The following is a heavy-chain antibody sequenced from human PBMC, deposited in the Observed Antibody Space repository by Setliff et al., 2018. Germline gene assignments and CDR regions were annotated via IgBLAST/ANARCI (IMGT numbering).Heavy chain of an antibody. CDR2: VYCGDSDT. V-gene: IGHV5-51*01. D-gene: IGHD5-18*01. CDR3: ARLGYSDAFDI. J-gene: IGHJ3*02. CDR1: EYTFTNYW. Sequence: GESLKISCKASEYTFTNYWIGWVRQMPGKGLEWMGVVYCGDSDTRYSPSFQGQVTMSADKSIRSAYLQWSSLKASDTAMYYCARLGYSDAFDIGGQGTMVTVSS.